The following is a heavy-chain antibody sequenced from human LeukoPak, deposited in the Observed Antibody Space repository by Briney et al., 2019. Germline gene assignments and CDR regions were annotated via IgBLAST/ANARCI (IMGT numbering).Heavy chain of an antibody. D-gene: IGHD6-19*01. CDR3: VSQRDHRVAVAGSFDN. J-gene: IGHJ4*02. CDR1: GSTFSNYA. V-gene: IGHV3-23*01. Sequence: GSLRLSCAASGSTFSNYAMSWVRQTPGTGLEWLSAISPDGNYIYYADSVKGRFTTSRDNSKNTLYLQMNSLRVEDTAVYFCVSQRDHRVAVAGSFDNWGQGTLISVSP. CDR2: ISPDGNYI.